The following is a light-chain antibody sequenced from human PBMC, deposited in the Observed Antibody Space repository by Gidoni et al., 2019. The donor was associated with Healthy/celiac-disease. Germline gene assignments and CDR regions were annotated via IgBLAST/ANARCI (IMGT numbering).Light chain of an antibody. Sequence: DIVLTPYPLSLPVPPGEPASIPCRSSPSLLHSNGYNYLDWYLQKPGQSPQLLIYLGSNRASGVPDRFSGSGSGTDFTLKISRVEAEDVGVYYCMQALQTPLTFGGGTKVEIK. CDR2: LGS. V-gene: IGKV2-28*01. J-gene: IGKJ4*01. CDR1: PSLLHSNGYNY. CDR3: MQALQTPLT.